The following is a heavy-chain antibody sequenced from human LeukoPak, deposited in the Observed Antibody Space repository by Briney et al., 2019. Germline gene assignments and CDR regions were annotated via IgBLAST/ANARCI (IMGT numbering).Heavy chain of an antibody. J-gene: IGHJ5*02. CDR1: GYTFTSYA. Sequence: ASVKVSCKASGYTFTSYAMHWVRQAPGQRLEWMGWINAGNGNTKYSQKFQGRVTITRDTSASTAYMELSSLRSEDTAVYYCARDLRTVTTWVNWFDPWGQGTLVTVSS. CDR2: INAGNGNT. V-gene: IGHV1-3*01. D-gene: IGHD4-17*01. CDR3: ARDLRTVTTWVNWFDP.